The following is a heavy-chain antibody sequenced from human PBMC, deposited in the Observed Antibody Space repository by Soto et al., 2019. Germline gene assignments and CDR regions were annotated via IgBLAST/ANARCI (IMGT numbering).Heavy chain of an antibody. Sequence: GGSLRLSCAASGFTFSSYGMHWVRQAPGKGLEWVAVISYDGSNKYYADSVKGRFTISRDNSKNTLYLQMNSLRAEDTAVYYCAIYRNPSFDIWGQGTMVTVSS. CDR3: AIYRNPSFDI. J-gene: IGHJ3*02. V-gene: IGHV3-30*03. CDR1: GFTFSSYG. D-gene: IGHD4-4*01. CDR2: ISYDGSNK.